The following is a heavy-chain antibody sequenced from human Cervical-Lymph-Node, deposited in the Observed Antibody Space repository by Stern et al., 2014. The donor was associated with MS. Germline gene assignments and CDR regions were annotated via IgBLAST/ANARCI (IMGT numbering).Heavy chain of an antibody. CDR3: GVAGNY. V-gene: IGHV3-23*01. J-gene: IGHJ4*02. D-gene: IGHD1-1*01. CDR2: ISINGLNT. CDR1: GFTFTSYA. Sequence: EMHLLESGGDLVQPGGSLRLSCAGSGFTFTSYAMNWVRQAPGKGLEWVSGISINGLNTYYADSVKGRFTISRDTSTHTLYLQMSSLRADDTAVYYCGVAGNYWGQGTLVTVSS.